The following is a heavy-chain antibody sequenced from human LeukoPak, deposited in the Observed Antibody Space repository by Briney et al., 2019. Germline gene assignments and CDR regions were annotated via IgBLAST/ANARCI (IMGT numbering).Heavy chain of an antibody. CDR1: SDSISNSLYY. Sequence: PSETLSLTCTVSSDSISNSLYYWAWIRQPPGKGLEWIGSIYYSGNTYYHPSLESRVTISIDTSKNQFSLKLSSVTATDTAVHYCARIDSALRTFDIWGQGTMVTVSS. D-gene: IGHD3-9*01. CDR3: ARIDSALRTFDI. CDR2: IYYSGNT. J-gene: IGHJ3*02. V-gene: IGHV4-39*01.